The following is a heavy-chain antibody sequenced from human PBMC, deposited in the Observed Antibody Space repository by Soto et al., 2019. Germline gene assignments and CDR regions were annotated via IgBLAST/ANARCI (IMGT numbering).Heavy chain of an antibody. CDR2: ISGSGGST. CDR3: AKDGSRGNYYDSSGYYPFDY. CDR1: VFTFSIYA. V-gene: IGHV3-23*01. Sequence: PWGSLRLSCAASVFTFSIYAMSWVRQAPGRGLDWVSAISGSGGSTYYADSVKGRFTISRDNSKNTLYLQMNSLRAEDTAVYYCAKDGSRGNYYDSSGYYPFDYWGQGTLVTVSS. J-gene: IGHJ4*02. D-gene: IGHD3-22*01.